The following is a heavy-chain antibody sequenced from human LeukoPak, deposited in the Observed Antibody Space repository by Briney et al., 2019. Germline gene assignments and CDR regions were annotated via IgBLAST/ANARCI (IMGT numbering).Heavy chain of an antibody. CDR2: ISAYNGNT. CDR1: GYTFTSYG. Sequence: ASVKVSCKASGYTFTSYGISWVRQAPGQGLEWMGWISAYNGNTNYAQKLQGRVTMTTDTSTSTAYMELRSLRSDGTAVYYCARQGVVVVATSLNYYYGMDVWGQGTTVTVSS. CDR3: ARQGVVVVATSLNYYYGMDV. J-gene: IGHJ6*02. V-gene: IGHV1-18*01. D-gene: IGHD2-15*01.